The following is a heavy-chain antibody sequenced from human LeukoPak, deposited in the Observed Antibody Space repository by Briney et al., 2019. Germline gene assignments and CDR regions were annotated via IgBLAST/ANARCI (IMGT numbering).Heavy chain of an antibody. CDR2: NYTRRST. CDR3: ANTAGRWSNYFDY. Sequence: SQTLSLTCTVSGGSISSGTYYWSWLPQPAGKGLEWIGLNYTRRSTNSNPSLKRRVTTSVDSSKNQCSLKLSSVTAADTGVYYCANTAGRWSNYFDYWGQGTLVTVSS. J-gene: IGHJ4*02. V-gene: IGHV4-61*02. CDR1: GGSISSGTYY. D-gene: IGHD2-8*01.